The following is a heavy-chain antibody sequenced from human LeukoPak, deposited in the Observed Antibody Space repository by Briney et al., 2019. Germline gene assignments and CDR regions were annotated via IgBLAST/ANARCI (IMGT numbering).Heavy chain of an antibody. CDR3: ARGLAAAAYYFDY. CDR2: IEQDGSEK. D-gene: IGHD6-13*01. CDR1: GFTFSNYW. J-gene: IGHJ4*02. Sequence: PGGSLRLSCAASGFTFSNYWMSWVRQAPGKGLEWVANIEQDGSEKHYVDSVKGRFTISRDNAKNSLYLQMISLRAEDTAVYYCARGLAAAAYYFDYWGQGILVTVSS. V-gene: IGHV3-7*02.